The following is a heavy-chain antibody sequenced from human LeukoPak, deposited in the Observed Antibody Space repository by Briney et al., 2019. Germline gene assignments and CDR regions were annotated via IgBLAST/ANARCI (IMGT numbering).Heavy chain of an antibody. J-gene: IGHJ4*02. CDR1: GFTFSSYS. V-gene: IGHV3-21*01. CDR2: ISSSSSYI. D-gene: IGHD3-16*02. Sequence: GGSLRLSCAASGFTFSSYSMNWVRQAPGKGLEWVSSISSSSSYIYYADSVKGRFTISRDNAKNSLYLQMNSLRAEDTAVYHCARDTRDYYYVWGSYRQPWYFFDYWGQGTLVTVSS. CDR3: ARDTRDYYYVWGSYRQPWYFFDY.